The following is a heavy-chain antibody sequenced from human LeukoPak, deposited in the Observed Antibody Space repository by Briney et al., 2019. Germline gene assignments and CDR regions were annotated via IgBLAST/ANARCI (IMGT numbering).Heavy chain of an antibody. CDR3: AKAPLRYFDWSGYYFDY. CDR2: ISGSGGST. V-gene: IGHV3-23*01. Sequence: PGGSLRLSCAASGFTFSSYAMSWVRQAPGKGLEWVSAISGSGGSTYYADSVKGRFTISRDNSKNTLYLQMNNLRAEDTAVYYCAKAPLRYFDWSGYYFDYWGQGTLVTVSS. J-gene: IGHJ4*02. D-gene: IGHD3-9*01. CDR1: GFTFSSYA.